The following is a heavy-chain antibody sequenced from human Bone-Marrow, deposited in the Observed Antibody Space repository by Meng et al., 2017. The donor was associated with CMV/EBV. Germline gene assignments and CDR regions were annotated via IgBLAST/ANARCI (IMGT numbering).Heavy chain of an antibody. CDR2: ISSSGSTI. V-gene: IGHV3-11*04. J-gene: IGHJ4*02. D-gene: IGHD4-23*01. CDR3: VRSDYGGKGVYFDY. CDR1: GFTFSDYF. Sequence: GESLKISCAASGFTFSDYFMSWVRQAPGKGLEWVSYISSSGSTIYYADSVKGRFTISRDNAKNSLYLQMNSLRAEDTAVYYCVRSDYGGKGVYFDYWGQGTLVTVSS.